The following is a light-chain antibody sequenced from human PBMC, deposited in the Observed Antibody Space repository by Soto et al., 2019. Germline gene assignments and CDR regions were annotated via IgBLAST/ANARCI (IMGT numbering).Light chain of an antibody. CDR3: QQRSDWPT. CDR2: DAS. CDR1: QSISSY. Sequence: EVVLTQSPDTLSLSPGEIATLSCWASQSISSYLAWYQQKPGQAPRLLIYDASNRATGIPARFSGSGSGTDFTLPISRIEPEDFASYYCQQRSDWPTFGPGTKVEIK. J-gene: IGKJ3*01. V-gene: IGKV3-11*01.